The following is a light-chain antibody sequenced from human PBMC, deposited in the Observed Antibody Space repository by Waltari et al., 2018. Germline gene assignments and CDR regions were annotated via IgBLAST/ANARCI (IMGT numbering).Light chain of an antibody. CDR2: DAS. Sequence: EIVMTQSPATLSVSLGERVTLSCRASQSVSSSFAWYQQKPGQAPRLLIYDASTRATDIPARFSGSGSGTEFTLTISSLQSEDFALYYCVQYKNWPTFGQGTKLEIK. V-gene: IGKV3-15*01. CDR3: VQYKNWPT. CDR1: QSVSSS. J-gene: IGKJ2*01.